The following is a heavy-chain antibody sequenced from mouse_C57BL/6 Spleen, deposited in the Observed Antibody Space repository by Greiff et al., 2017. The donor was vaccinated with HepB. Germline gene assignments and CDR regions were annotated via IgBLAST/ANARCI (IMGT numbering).Heavy chain of an antibody. CDR1: GYTFTDYY. J-gene: IGHJ4*01. D-gene: IGHD1-1*01. CDR2: IYPGSGNT. V-gene: IGHV1-76*01. Sequence: VQLQQSGAELVRPGASVKLSCKASGYTFTDYYINWVKQRPGQGLEWIARIYPGSGNTYYNEKFKGKATLTAEKSSSTAYMQLSSLTSEDSAVYFCARGTTVVAEYYAMYYWGQGTSVTVAS. CDR3: ARGTTVVAEYYAMYY.